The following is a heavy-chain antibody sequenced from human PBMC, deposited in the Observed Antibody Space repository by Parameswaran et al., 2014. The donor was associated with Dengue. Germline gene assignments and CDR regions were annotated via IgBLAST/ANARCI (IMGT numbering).Heavy chain of an antibody. Sequence: WVRQAPGQGLEWMGWINPNSGGTNYAQKFQGRVTMTRDTSISTAYIEVSRLKSDDTAVYYCARALRRAFDIWGQGTLVTVSS. CDR3: ARALRRAFDI. CDR2: INPNSGGT. V-gene: IGHV1-2*02. J-gene: IGHJ4*02. D-gene: IGHD3-9*01.